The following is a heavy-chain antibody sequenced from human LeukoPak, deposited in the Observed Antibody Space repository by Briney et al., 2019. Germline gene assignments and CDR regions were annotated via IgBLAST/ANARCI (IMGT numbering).Heavy chain of an antibody. J-gene: IGHJ6*02. CDR3: ARGSSWSRGDFYALDV. Sequence: PGKSLRLSCAASGFTFSNYAMHWVRQAPGKGLEWVAAISYDGGDKHYADSVKGRITFSRDNSEYTLYLQLNSLRAEDTAVYYCARGSSWSRGDFYALDVWGQGTTVTVSS. CDR1: GFTFSNYA. CDR2: ISYDGGDK. D-gene: IGHD6-13*01. V-gene: IGHV3-30*04.